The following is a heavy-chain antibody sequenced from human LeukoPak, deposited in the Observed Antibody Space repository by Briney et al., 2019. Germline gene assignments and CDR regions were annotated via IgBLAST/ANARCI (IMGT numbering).Heavy chain of an antibody. J-gene: IGHJ4*02. D-gene: IGHD2-15*01. Sequence: PGRSLRLSCAASGFTFSSYAMHWVRQAPGKGLEWVAVISYDGSNKYYADSVKGRFTISRDNSKNTLYLQMYSLRAEDTAVYYCARDSGGSCGYWGQGTLVTVSS. V-gene: IGHV3-30-3*01. CDR1: GFTFSSYA. CDR3: ARDSGGSCGY. CDR2: ISYDGSNK.